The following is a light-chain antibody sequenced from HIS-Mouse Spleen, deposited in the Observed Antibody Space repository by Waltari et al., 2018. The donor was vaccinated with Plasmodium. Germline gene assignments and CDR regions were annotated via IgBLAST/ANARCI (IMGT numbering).Light chain of an antibody. Sequence: SYELTQPPSVSVSPGQTASITCPGDKLGDKYACWYQQKPGQSPVLVIYQVSKRPSVIPQRFSGSNSGNTATLTISGTQAMDEADYYCQAWDSSTVVFGGGTKLTVL. J-gene: IGLJ2*01. CDR2: QVS. CDR3: QAWDSSTVV. V-gene: IGLV3-1*01. CDR1: KLGDKY.